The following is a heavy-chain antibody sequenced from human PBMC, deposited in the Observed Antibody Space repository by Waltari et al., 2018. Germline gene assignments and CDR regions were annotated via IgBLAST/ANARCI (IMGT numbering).Heavy chain of an antibody. CDR2: IAHSGSS. V-gene: IGHV4-38-2*01. CDR1: GHSISSDYY. Sequence: QVQLQESGPGLVKPSETLSLTCAVSGHSISSDYYWAWIRLLPGKGLEWIGSIAHSGSSYYNPSLTSRVTISVDTSKNQFSLKLSSVTAADTAVYFCARGGPVQNKARTSFDYWGQGILVTVSS. CDR3: ARGGPVQNKARTSFDY. D-gene: IGHD3-10*02. J-gene: IGHJ4*02.